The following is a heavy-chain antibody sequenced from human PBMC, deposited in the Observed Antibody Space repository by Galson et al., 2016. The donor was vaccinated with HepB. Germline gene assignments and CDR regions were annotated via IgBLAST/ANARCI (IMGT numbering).Heavy chain of an antibody. CDR1: GEMFSDSY. CDR2: ISSGSSYT. J-gene: IGHJ4*02. CDR3: ARHQTLRFLESPFDN. Sequence: SLRLSCAASGEMFSDSYMSWIHQAPGKGLEWLSYISSGSSYTNYADSVKGRFTISRDNVKNSLYLQMNSLRADDTAVYYCARHQTLRFLESPFDNWGQGTLVTVSS. V-gene: IGHV3-11*06. D-gene: IGHD3-3*01.